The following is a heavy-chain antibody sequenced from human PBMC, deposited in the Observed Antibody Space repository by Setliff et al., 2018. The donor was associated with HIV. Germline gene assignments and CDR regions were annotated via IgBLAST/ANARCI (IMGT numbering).Heavy chain of an antibody. CDR3: ARVGGPYYDLLTGYYGAVDY. D-gene: IGHD3-9*01. V-gene: IGHV1-18*01. Sequence: ASVKVSCKASGYTFTSYGISWVRQAPGQGLEWMGWISTYNDNTNYAQKLQGRVTMTTDTSTSTAYMELRSLRSDDTAVYYCARVGGPYYDLLTGYYGAVDYWGQGTLVTVSS. CDR1: GYTFTSYG. J-gene: IGHJ4*02. CDR2: ISTYNDNT.